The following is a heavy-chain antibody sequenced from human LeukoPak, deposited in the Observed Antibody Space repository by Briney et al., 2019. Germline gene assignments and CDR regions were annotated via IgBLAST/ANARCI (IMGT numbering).Heavy chain of an antibody. CDR3: ARGQLEADNWFDP. J-gene: IGHJ5*02. D-gene: IGHD1-1*01. CDR2: ISGSTSII. CDR1: GFTFSTYG. Sequence: GGSLRLSCAASGFTFSTYGMNWVRQAPGKGLEWVSYISGSTSIIHYADSVKGRFTISRGNAKNSLYLQMNSLRPEDTAVYYCARGQLEADNWFDPWGLGTLVTVSS. V-gene: IGHV3-48*01.